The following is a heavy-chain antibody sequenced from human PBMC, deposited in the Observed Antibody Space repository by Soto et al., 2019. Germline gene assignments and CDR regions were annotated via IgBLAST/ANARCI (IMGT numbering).Heavy chain of an antibody. Sequence: GGSLRLSCTASGFTFGDYAMSWVRQAPGKGLEWVGFIRNKAYGGTTEYAASVKGRFTISRDDSKSIAYLQMNSLKTEDTAVYYCTRVVAAPGSNWFDPWGQGTLVTVS. CDR3: TRVVAAPGSNWFDP. V-gene: IGHV3-49*04. CDR2: IRNKAYGGTT. CDR1: GFTFGDYA. J-gene: IGHJ5*02. D-gene: IGHD6-6*01.